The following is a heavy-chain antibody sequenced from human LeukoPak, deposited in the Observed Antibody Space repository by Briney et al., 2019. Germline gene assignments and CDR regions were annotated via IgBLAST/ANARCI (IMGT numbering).Heavy chain of an antibody. CDR3: ARVLETDCSGGSCYSGLDY. CDR2: ISRTGNYI. J-gene: IGHJ4*02. CDR1: GFTFSRYN. Sequence: GGSLRLSCAASGFTFSRYNMNWVRQAPGKGLEWVSSISRTGNYIYYADSVKGRFTISRDNAQNSLFLQMNSLRVEDTAVYYCARVLETDCSGGSCYSGLDYWGQGTMVTVSS. V-gene: IGHV3-21*01. D-gene: IGHD2-15*01.